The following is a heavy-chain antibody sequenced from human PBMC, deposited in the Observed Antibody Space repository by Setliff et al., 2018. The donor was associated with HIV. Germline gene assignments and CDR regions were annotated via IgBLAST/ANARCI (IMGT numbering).Heavy chain of an antibody. Sequence: GGSLRLSCAASGFIFSDAWMSWARQAPGKGLEWVGRIKSNSDGGTTDYAAPVKGRFTISRDDSKNTLYLQMNSLKTEDTAVYYCTTDLGIAAAGPKMYNWFDPWGQGTLVTVSS. D-gene: IGHD6-13*01. CDR3: TTDLGIAAAGPKMYNWFDP. J-gene: IGHJ5*02. CDR2: IKSNSDGGTT. CDR1: GFIFSDAW. V-gene: IGHV3-15*01.